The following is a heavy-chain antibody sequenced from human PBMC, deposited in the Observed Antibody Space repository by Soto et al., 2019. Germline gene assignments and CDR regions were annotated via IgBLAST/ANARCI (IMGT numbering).Heavy chain of an antibody. CDR3: ASSYYDFWSGPHDAFDI. J-gene: IGHJ3*02. CDR2: IYSGGST. D-gene: IGHD3-3*01. V-gene: IGHV3-66*01. CDR1: GFTVSSNY. Sequence: GGSLRLSCAASGFTVSSNYMSWVRQAPGKGLEWVSVIYSGGSTYYADSVKGRFTISRDNSKNTLYLQMNSLRAEDTAVYYCASSYYDFWSGPHDAFDIWGQGTMVTVSS.